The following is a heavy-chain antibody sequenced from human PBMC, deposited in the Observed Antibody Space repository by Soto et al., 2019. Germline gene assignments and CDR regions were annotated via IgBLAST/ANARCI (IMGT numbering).Heavy chain of an antibody. J-gene: IGHJ6*02. CDR3: ARNQPQRYCSGGTCRPAYGMDV. Sequence: SETLSLTCTVSGGSIGSDSFYWAWIRQPPGKGLEWIGIIYYSGDTYYNPSLAGRLTMSVDTSNQFSLTLRSVTAADTALYYCARNQPQRYCSGGTCRPAYGMDVWGQGTTVTVSS. CDR1: GGSIGSDSFY. CDR2: IYYSGDT. D-gene: IGHD2-15*01. V-gene: IGHV4-39*01.